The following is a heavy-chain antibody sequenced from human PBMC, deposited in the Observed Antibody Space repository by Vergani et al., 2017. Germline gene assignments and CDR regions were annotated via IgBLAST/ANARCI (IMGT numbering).Heavy chain of an antibody. Sequence: QVQLQQWGAGLLKPSETLSLTCAVYGGSFSGYYWSWIRQPPGKGLEWIGEINHSGSTNYNPSLKSLVTISVDTSKNQFSLKRSSVTAADTALYYCAKAREAMVFLSPWFDPWGQGTLVTVSS. J-gene: IGHJ5*02. CDR3: AKAREAMVFLSPWFDP. CDR1: GGSFSGYY. V-gene: IGHV4-34*01. CDR2: INHSGST. D-gene: IGHD5-18*01.